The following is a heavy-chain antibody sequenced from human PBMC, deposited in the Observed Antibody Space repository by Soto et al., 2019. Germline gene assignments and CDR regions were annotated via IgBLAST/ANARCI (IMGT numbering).Heavy chain of an antibody. V-gene: IGHV3-7*01. CDR3: ARDSGYGSGNSVNHYLDY. CDR2: IKWDASEK. D-gene: IGHD3-10*01. CDR1: GCTFGSYW. J-gene: IGHJ4*01. Sequence: EVQLEESGGVLVQPGGSLRLSCAASGCTFGSYWMSWVRQAPGKGLEWLATIKWDASEKKYVDSVKGRFTMSRDNAKNSLYLPMDSLRAEDTAVYSCARDSGYGSGNSVNHYLDYWGHGTLVTVSS.